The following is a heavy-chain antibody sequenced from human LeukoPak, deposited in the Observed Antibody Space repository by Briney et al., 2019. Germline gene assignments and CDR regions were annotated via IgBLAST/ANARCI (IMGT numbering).Heavy chain of an antibody. CDR1: GYTFTSYG. J-gene: IGHJ4*02. V-gene: IGHV1-18*01. D-gene: IGHD6-13*01. Sequence: GASVKVSCKASGYTFTSYGISWVRQAPGQGLEWMGWISAYNGNTNYAQKLQGRVTMTRDTSISTAYMELSRLRSDDTAVYYCARVDAAAGTILFDYWGQGTLVTVSS. CDR3: ARVDAAAGTILFDY. CDR2: ISAYNGNT.